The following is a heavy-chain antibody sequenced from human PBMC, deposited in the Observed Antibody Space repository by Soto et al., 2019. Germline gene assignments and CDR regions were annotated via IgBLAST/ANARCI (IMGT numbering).Heavy chain of an antibody. V-gene: IGHV3-30-3*01. CDR3: AREGIVLVTVDY. D-gene: IGHD2-2*01. CDR2: ISYDGSNK. Sequence: GSLRLSCAASGFTFSSYAMHWVRQAPGKGLEWVAVISYDGSNKYYADSVKGRFTISRDNSKNTLYLQMNSLRAEDTAVYYCAREGIVLVTVDYWGQGTLVTVSS. J-gene: IGHJ4*02. CDR1: GFTFSSYA.